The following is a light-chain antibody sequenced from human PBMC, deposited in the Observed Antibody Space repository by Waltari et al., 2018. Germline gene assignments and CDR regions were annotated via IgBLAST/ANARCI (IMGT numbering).Light chain of an antibody. J-gene: IGKJ3*01. CDR3: QQYYSTPIT. CDR2: WAS. Sequence: DIVMTQSPDSLAVSLGERATINCKSSQSVLYSSNNKNYLAWYQPKPGQPPKLLIYWASTRESGVPDRFSGSGSVTDFTLTISSLQAEDVAVYYCQQYYSTPITFGPGTKVDIK. CDR1: QSVLYSSNNKNY. V-gene: IGKV4-1*01.